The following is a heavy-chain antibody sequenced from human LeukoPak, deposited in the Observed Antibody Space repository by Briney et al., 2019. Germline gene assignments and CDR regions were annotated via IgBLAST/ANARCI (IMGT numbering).Heavy chain of an antibody. CDR2: IYYSGST. Sequence: PSETLSLTCTVSGGSISSSSYYWGWIRQPPGKGLEWIGSIYYSGSTYYNPSLKSRVTISVDTSKNQFSLKLSSVTAADTAVYYCARDHDCSGGSCYLTYWGQGTLVTVSS. J-gene: IGHJ4*02. V-gene: IGHV4-39*07. CDR3: ARDHDCSGGSCYLTY. CDR1: GGSISSSSYY. D-gene: IGHD2-15*01.